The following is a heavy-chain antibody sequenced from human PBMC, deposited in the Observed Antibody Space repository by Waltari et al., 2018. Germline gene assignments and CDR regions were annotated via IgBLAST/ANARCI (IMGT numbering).Heavy chain of an antibody. J-gene: IGHJ2*01. D-gene: IGHD1-26*01. CDR2: IYYSGST. Sequence: QVQLQESGPGLVKPSETLSLTCTVSGGSISSYYWSWIRQPPGKGLEWIGYIYYSGSTNYNPSLKSRVTISVDTSKKQFSLKLSSVTAADTAVYYCARYPSGSEHWYFDLLGRGTLVTVSS. V-gene: IGHV4-59*01. CDR1: GGSISSYY. CDR3: ARYPSGSEHWYFDL.